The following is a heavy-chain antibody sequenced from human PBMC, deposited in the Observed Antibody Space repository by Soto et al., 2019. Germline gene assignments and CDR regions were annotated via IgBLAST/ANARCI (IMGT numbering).Heavy chain of an antibody. CDR3: ARPIVLVPAAMSYYYYGMDV. CDR1: GGTFSSYA. V-gene: IGHV1-69*12. D-gene: IGHD2-2*01. CDR2: IIPIFGTA. Sequence: QVQLVQSGAEVKKPGSSVKVSCKASGGTFSSYAISWVRQAPGQGLEWMGGIIPIFGTANYAQKFQGRVTITADESTSTAYMELSSLRSEDTAMYYCARPIVLVPAAMSYYYYGMDVWGQGTTVTVSS. J-gene: IGHJ6*02.